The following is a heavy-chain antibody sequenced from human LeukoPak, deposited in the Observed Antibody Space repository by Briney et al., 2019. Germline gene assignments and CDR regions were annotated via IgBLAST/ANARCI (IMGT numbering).Heavy chain of an antibody. J-gene: IGHJ4*02. D-gene: IGHD3-3*01. Sequence: PSETLSLTCTVSGGSISSSNYYWGWIRQPPGKGLEWIGSIYYTGSTYYNPSLRSRVTISMDTSKNQFSMKLTSVTAADTAVYFCARQDYDFWSGYYDYWGQGTLVTVSS. CDR3: ARQDYDFWSGYYDY. CDR1: GGSISSSNYY. V-gene: IGHV4-39*01. CDR2: IYYTGST.